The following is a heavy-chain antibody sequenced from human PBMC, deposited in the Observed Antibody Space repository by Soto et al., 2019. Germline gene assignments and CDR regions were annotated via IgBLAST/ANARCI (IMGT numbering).Heavy chain of an antibody. Sequence: EVQLVESGGGLVKPGGSLRLSCAASGFTFSSYSMNWVRQAPGKGLEWVSSISSSSSYIYYADSVKGRFTISRDNAKHSLYLQMNSLRAEDTAVYYCARDLYSSSARYFDYWGQGTLVTVSS. V-gene: IGHV3-21*01. D-gene: IGHD6-6*01. CDR3: ARDLYSSSARYFDY. J-gene: IGHJ4*02. CDR1: GFTFSSYS. CDR2: ISSSSSYI.